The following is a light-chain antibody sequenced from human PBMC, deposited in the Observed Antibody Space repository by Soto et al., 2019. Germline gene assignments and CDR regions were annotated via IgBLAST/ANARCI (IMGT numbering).Light chain of an antibody. V-gene: IGKV3-20*01. J-gene: IGKJ5*01. CDR2: GAS. CDR1: QSFRGL. Sequence: EIVLTQSPATLSLSPGERATLSCSASQSFRGLLAWYQQRPGQAPRLLMYGASSRATGIPDRFSGSESGTDFTLTISRLEPEDFAVYYCQQYGGSPITFGQGTRLEIK. CDR3: QQYGGSPIT.